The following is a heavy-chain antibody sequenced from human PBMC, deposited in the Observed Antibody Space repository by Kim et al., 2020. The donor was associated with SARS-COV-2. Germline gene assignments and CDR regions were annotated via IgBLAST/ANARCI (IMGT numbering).Heavy chain of an antibody. J-gene: IGHJ6*02. CDR3: TTADIVVVPAAIGWGYYGMDV. CDR1: GFTFSNAW. D-gene: IGHD2-2*01. Sequence: GGSLRLSCAASGFTFSNAWMSWVRQAPGKGLEWVGRIKSKTDGGTTDYAAPVKGRFTISRDDSKNTLYLQMNSLKTEDTAVYYCTTADIVVVPAAIGWGYYGMDVWGQGTTVTVSS. CDR2: IKSKTDGGTT. V-gene: IGHV3-15*01.